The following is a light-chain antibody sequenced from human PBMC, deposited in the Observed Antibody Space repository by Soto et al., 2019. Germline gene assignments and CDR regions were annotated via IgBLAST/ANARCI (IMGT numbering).Light chain of an antibody. Sequence: EIVMTQSPATLSVSPGERATLSCRASQSIRTNLGWYQQKPGQAPRLLIYGASTRATGVPARFSGSGSGTEFNLTIRRLQSEDSAVYYWQQYNNWPPFTFGQGTRLEIK. CDR2: GAS. CDR3: QQYNNWPPFT. J-gene: IGKJ5*01. CDR1: QSIRTN. V-gene: IGKV3-15*01.